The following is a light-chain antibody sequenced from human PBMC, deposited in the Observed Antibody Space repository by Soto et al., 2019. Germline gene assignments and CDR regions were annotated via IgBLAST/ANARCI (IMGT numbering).Light chain of an antibody. CDR1: QGISTY. V-gene: IGKV1-27*01. Sequence: DVQMTQSPSSLSASVGDRVTITCRASQGISTYLAWYPQKPGKVPKLLIYVASTLQSGVPSRCSGSGSGTEFTLTISSRQPEDAATENWQKYNSAPRTVGQGTKVKSN. CDR3: QKYNSAPRT. CDR2: VAS. J-gene: IGKJ1*01.